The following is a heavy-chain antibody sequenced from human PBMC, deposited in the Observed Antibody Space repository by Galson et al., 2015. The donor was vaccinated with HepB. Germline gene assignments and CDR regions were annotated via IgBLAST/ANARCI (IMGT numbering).Heavy chain of an antibody. V-gene: IGHV1-24*01. Sequence: SVKVSCKVSGYTPTELSMHWVRQAPGKGLEWMGGFDPEDGETIYAQKFQGRVTMTEDTSTDTAYMELSSLRSEDTAVYYCATEPYSSSWYAYFDYWGQGTLVTVSS. D-gene: IGHD6-13*01. CDR3: ATEPYSSSWYAYFDY. CDR2: FDPEDGET. CDR1: GYTPTELS. J-gene: IGHJ4*02.